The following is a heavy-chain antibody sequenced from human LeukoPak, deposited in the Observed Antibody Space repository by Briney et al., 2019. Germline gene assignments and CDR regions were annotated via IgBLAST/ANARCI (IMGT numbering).Heavy chain of an antibody. CDR1: GFTFSSYG. D-gene: IGHD4-17*01. Sequence: GRSLRLSCAASGFTFSSYGMHWVRQAPGKGLEWVAVISYDGSKKCYADSVKGRFTISRDDSKNTLYLQVNSLRAEDTAVYYCANTVNYYYYYYDMDVWGKGTTVTVSS. J-gene: IGHJ6*04. CDR3: ANTVNYYYYYYDMDV. V-gene: IGHV3-30*18. CDR2: ISYDGSKK.